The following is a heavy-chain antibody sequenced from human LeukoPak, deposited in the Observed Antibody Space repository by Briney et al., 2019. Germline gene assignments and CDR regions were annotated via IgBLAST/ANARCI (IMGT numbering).Heavy chain of an antibody. CDR3: GGGDDSSGYYYYLRY. CDR1: GGTFSSYA. D-gene: IGHD3-22*01. V-gene: IGHV1-69*13. J-gene: IGHJ4*02. CDR2: IIPIFGTA. Sequence: SVKVSCKASGGTFSSYAISWVRQAPGQGLEWMGGIIPIFGTANYAQKFQGRVTITADESTSTAYMELSSLRSEDTAVYCCGGGDDSSGYYYYLRYWGQGTLVTVSS.